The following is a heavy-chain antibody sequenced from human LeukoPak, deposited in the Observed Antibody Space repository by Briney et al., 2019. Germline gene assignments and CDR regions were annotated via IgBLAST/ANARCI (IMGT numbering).Heavy chain of an antibody. V-gene: IGHV4-59*01. CDR2: IYYSGTT. Sequence: PSETLSLTCTVSGGSISNYYWNWIRQPPGKGLELIGYIYYSGTTNYNPSLKSRVSMSVDTSKNQFSLKLSSVTAADTAVYYSARDRSGSPDYWGQGTLVTVSS. CDR3: ARDRSGSPDY. CDR1: GGSISNYY. D-gene: IGHD1-26*01. J-gene: IGHJ4*02.